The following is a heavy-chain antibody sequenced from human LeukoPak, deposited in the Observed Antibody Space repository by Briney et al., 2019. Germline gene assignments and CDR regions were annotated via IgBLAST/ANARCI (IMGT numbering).Heavy chain of an antibody. Sequence: ASVKVSCKASGYTFTGYYMHWVRQAPGQGLEWMGWINPNSGGTNYAQKFQGRVTMTRDTSISTAYMELSRLRSDDTAVYYCARDLRDIVVVPAAPDAFDIWGQGTMVTVSS. J-gene: IGHJ3*02. CDR1: GYTFTGYY. D-gene: IGHD2-2*01. V-gene: IGHV1-2*02. CDR2: INPNSGGT. CDR3: ARDLRDIVVVPAAPDAFDI.